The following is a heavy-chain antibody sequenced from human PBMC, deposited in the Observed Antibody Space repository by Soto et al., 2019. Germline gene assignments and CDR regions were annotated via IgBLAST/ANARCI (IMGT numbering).Heavy chain of an antibody. J-gene: IGHJ4*02. D-gene: IGHD1-26*01. V-gene: IGHV1-18*01. CDR1: GYTFTNYD. CDR2: IRTLTCDT. CDR3: TSGPTGDY. Sequence: QARLEQSGGEVKKPGASVKVSCKASGYTFTNYDLSWVRQVPGQGLEWMGFIRTLTCDTTYAQNLQGRLTVTTDTSTSTAYMELRGLRSEDTAVYYCTSGPTGDYWGQGTLVNVSS.